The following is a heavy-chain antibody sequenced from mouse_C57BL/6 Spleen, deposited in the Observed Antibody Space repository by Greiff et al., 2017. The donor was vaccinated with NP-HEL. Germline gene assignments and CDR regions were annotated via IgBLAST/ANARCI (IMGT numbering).Heavy chain of an antibody. V-gene: IGHV1-72*01. CDR3: ARESPYWYFDV. CDR2: IDPNSGGT. Sequence: VQLQQPGAELVKPGASVKLSCKASGYTFTSYWMHWVKQRPGRGLEWIGRIDPNSGGTKYNEKFKSKATLTVDKPSSTACMQLSSLTSEDSAVYYCARESPYWYFDVWGTGTTVTVSS. J-gene: IGHJ1*03. CDR1: GYTFTSYW.